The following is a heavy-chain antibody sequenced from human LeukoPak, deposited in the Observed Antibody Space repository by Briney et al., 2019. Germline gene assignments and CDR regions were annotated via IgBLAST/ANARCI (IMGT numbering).Heavy chain of an antibody. CDR2: IIPIFGTA. CDR1: GGTFSSYA. CDR3: ARDYYGSGSYIPNDY. D-gene: IGHD3-10*01. V-gene: IGHV1-69*13. J-gene: IGHJ4*02. Sequence: SVTVSCKASGGTFSSYAISWVRQAPGQGLEWMGGIIPIFGTANYAQKFQGRVTITADESTSTAYMELSSLRSEDTAVYYCARDYYGSGSYIPNDYWGQGTLVTVSS.